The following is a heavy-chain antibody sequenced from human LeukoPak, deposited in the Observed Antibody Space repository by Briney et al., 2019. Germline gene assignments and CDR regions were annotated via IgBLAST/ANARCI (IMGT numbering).Heavy chain of an antibody. Sequence: GGSLRLSCAASGFTFSSYGMHWVRQAPGKGLEWVAFIRYDGSNDYYADPVKGRFTISRDNSKNTLYLQMNSLRAEDTAVYYCAKDAEYSSSSGNYWGQGTLVTVSS. J-gene: IGHJ4*02. CDR3: AKDAEYSSSSGNY. V-gene: IGHV3-30*02. CDR2: IRYDGSND. CDR1: GFTFSSYG. D-gene: IGHD6-6*01.